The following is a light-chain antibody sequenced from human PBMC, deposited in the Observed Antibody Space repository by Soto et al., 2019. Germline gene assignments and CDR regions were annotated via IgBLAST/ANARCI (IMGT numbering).Light chain of an antibody. Sequence: EIVLTQSPATLSLSPGERATLSCRASQSISSYLAWYQQKPGQAPRLLIYDASNRATGIPARFSGSGSETDFTLTISSLEPEDFALYYCQQRSNWPLTFGPGTKVDIK. CDR2: DAS. CDR1: QSISSY. J-gene: IGKJ3*01. CDR3: QQRSNWPLT. V-gene: IGKV3-11*01.